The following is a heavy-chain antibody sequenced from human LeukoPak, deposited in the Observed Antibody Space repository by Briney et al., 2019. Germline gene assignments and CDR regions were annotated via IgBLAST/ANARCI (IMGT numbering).Heavy chain of an antibody. CDR1: GFTFSSYA. Sequence: PGGSLRLSCAASGFTFSSYAMSWVRQAPGKGLEWVSAISGSGGSTYYADSVKGRFTISRDNSKNTLYLQMNSLRAEDTAVYYCAKEPYYYGSGSPYLDYWGQGTLVTVSS. CDR2: ISGSGGST. V-gene: IGHV3-23*01. CDR3: AKEPYYYGSGSPYLDY. J-gene: IGHJ4*02. D-gene: IGHD3-10*01.